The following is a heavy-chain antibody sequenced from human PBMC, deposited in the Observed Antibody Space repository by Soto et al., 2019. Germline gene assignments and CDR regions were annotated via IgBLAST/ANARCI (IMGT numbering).Heavy chain of an antibody. CDR2: ISYDGSNK. D-gene: IGHD3-16*01. CDR3: AKSWRGGVDY. Sequence: QVQLVESGGGVVQPGRSLRLSCAASGFTFSSYGMHWVRQAPGKGLEWVAVISYDGSNKYYADSVKGRFTISRDNSKNPLYLQMNSLRAEDTAVYYCAKSWRGGVDYWGQGTLVTVSS. J-gene: IGHJ4*02. CDR1: GFTFSSYG. V-gene: IGHV3-30*18.